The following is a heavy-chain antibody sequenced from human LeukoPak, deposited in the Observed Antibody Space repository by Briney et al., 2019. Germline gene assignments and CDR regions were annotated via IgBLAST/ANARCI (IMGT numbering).Heavy chain of an antibody. CDR1: GGSISSYS. D-gene: IGHD3-16*02. CDR2: ISYSGST. J-gene: IGHJ4*02. V-gene: IGHV4-59*01. Sequence: ESGPTLVNPSETLSLTCIVSGGSISSYSWSWIRQPPGKGLEWIGYISYSGSTNYNPSLKSRVTISVDTSKNQFSLKLSSVTAADTAVYYCARYVWGSYPTFEDYWGQGTLVTVSS. CDR3: ARYVWGSYPTFEDY.